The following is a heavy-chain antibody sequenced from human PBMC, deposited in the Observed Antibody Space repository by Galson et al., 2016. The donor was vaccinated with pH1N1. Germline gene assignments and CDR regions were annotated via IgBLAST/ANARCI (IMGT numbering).Heavy chain of an antibody. V-gene: IGHV3-72*01. CDR2: SKKKLYSYTT. J-gene: IGHJ6*02. CDR3: SRVRGGGVDV. Sequence: SLRLSCAVSGFIFSDYHMDWVRQAPGKGLEWVGRSKKKLYSYTTEYATSVQGRFTISRDESKNSMYLQMSSLRPEDTAVYFCSRVRGGGVDVWGQGTTVTVSS. CDR1: GFIFSDYH. D-gene: IGHD3-16*01.